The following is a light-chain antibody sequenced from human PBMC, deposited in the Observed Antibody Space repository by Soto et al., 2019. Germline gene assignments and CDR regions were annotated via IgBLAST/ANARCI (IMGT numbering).Light chain of an antibody. CDR1: GSNIGAGYD. J-gene: IGLJ2*01. Sequence: QSVLTQPPSVSGAPGQRVTISCSESGSNIGAGYDVHWYQQVPGTAPKLLIYTDSKRPSGVPERFSGSKSGTSASLAITGLQAEDEADYYCQSFDSSLSGSVFGGGTKLTVL. CDR2: TDS. V-gene: IGLV1-40*01. CDR3: QSFDSSLSGSV.